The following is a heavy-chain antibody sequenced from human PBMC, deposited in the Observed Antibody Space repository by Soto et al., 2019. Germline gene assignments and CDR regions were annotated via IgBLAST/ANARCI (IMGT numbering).Heavy chain of an antibody. V-gene: IGHV1-69*08. D-gene: IGHD3-10*01. CDR2: IIPILGIA. Sequence: QVQLVQSGAEVKKPGSSVKVSCKASGGTFSSYTISWVRQAPGQGLEWMGGIIPILGIANYAQKFQGRVTIPADKSNSTAYTELSSLRSEDTAVYYCAREEYYYGSGAFFDYWGQGTLVTVSS. J-gene: IGHJ4*02. CDR1: GGTFSSYT. CDR3: AREEYYYGSGAFFDY.